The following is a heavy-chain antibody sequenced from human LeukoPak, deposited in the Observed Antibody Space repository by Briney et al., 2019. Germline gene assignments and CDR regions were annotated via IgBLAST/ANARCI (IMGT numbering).Heavy chain of an antibody. CDR2: INPSGGST. Sequence: ASVKVSCKASGYTFTSYYMHWVRQAPGQGLEWMGIINPSGGSTSYAQKFQGRVTMTRDTSTRTVYMELRSLRSEDTAVYYCANVVGATSVPGDAFDIWGQGTMVTVSS. J-gene: IGHJ3*02. CDR3: ANVVGATSVPGDAFDI. V-gene: IGHV1-46*03. CDR1: GYTFTSYY. D-gene: IGHD1-26*01.